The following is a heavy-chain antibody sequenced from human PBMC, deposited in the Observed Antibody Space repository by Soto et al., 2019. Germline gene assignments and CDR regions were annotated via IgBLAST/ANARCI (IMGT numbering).Heavy chain of an antibody. CDR3: ARRGGKGYCSSTSCPTEYYYYYMDV. CDR1: GGSISSYD. D-gene: IGHD2-2*01. CDR2: IYYSGST. V-gene: IGHV4-59*08. Sequence: PSETLSLTCTVSGGSISSYDWSWIRQPPGKELEWIGYIYYSGSTNYNPSLKSRVTISVDTSKNQFSLKLSSVTAADTAVYYCARRGGKGYCSSTSCPTEYYYYYMDVWGKGTTVTVSS. J-gene: IGHJ6*03.